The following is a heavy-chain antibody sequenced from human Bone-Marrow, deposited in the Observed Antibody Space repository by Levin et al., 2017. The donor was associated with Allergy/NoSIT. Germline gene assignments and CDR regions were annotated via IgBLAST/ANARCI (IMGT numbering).Heavy chain of an antibody. CDR3: ARGNVVTGSDY. V-gene: IGHV4-59*01. CDR1: GGYIGSFY. D-gene: IGHD2-21*02. CDR2: IFHTGNT. J-gene: IGHJ4*02. Sequence: SQTLSLTCTVSGGYIGSFYWSWIRQPPGKGLEWIGQIFHTGNTNYSPSLEGRVTISVDTSKNQISLRLSSVTAADTAVYFCARGNVVTGSDYWGQGTLVTVSS.